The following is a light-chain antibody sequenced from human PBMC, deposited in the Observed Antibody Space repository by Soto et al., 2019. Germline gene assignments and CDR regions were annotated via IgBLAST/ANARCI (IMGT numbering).Light chain of an antibody. Sequence: EIVMTQSPATLSVYPGERATLACRASQSVGSNLAWYQQKPGQAPRLLMYGASTRATGIPARFSGSGSGAEFTLTISSLQSEDFAVYYCQQYNNRPPWTFGQGTKVEI. V-gene: IGKV3-15*01. CDR3: QQYNNRPPWT. CDR1: QSVGSN. J-gene: IGKJ1*01. CDR2: GAS.